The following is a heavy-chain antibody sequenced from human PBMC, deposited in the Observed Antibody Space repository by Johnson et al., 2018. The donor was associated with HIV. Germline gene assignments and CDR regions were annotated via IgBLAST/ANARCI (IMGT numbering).Heavy chain of an antibody. J-gene: IGHJ3*02. CDR3: ARAGVTMVRGGGHAFDI. CDR1: GFTVSSNY. V-gene: IGHV3-53*01. D-gene: IGHD3-10*01. CDR2: IYSGGST. Sequence: VQLVESGGGLIQPGGSLRLSCAASGFTVSSNYMSWVRQAPGKGLEWVSVIYSGGSTYYADSVKGRFTISRGNSKNTLYPQMNSLRAEDTAVYYCARAGVTMVRGGGHAFDIWGQGTMVTVSS.